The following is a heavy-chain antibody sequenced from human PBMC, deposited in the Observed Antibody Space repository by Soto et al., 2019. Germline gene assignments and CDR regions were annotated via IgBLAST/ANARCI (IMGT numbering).Heavy chain of an antibody. Sequence: QVQLQQWGAGLLKPSETLSLTCAVYGGSFSGYYWSWIRQPPGKGREWIGEINHSGSTNYNPSLKSRVTISVDTSTNQFYLKLSYVTAADTAVYSCARGATIFGLDYWGQGTLVTVSS. CDR2: INHSGST. D-gene: IGHD3-3*01. J-gene: IGHJ4*02. V-gene: IGHV4-34*01. CDR3: ARGATIFGLDY. CDR1: GGSFSGYY.